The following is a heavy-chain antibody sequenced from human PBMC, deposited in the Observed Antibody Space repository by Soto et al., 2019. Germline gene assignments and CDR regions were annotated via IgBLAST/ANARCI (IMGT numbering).Heavy chain of an antibody. CDR3: ATRSQAFDY. J-gene: IGHJ4*02. CDR1: GYTFTSYG. Sequence: QVQLVQSGPEVKKPGASVKVSCKTSGYTFTSYGIAWVRQAPGQGLEWMGWISTYTGNTNYAQKFPGRVTMTTDTSTSTGYMDLRSVRYVDTAVYYCATRSQAFDYWGQGTMVNVSS. CDR2: ISTYTGNT. V-gene: IGHV1-18*01.